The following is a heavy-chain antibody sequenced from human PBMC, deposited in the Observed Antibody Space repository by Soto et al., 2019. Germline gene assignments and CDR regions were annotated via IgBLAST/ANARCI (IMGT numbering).Heavy chain of an antibody. D-gene: IGHD2-15*01. J-gene: IGHJ4*02. CDR1: GFTFSSYW. Sequence: EVQLVESGGDLVQAGGSLRLSCAASGFTFSSYWMHWVRQDPEKGLVWVSRINGDGISTSYADSVKGRFTISRDNAKDTLYLHMNSLGAEDTALYYCARISQGTYCRGGNCYSDYWGQGTLVTVSS. CDR2: INGDGIST. V-gene: IGHV3-74*01. CDR3: ARISQGTYCRGGNCYSDY.